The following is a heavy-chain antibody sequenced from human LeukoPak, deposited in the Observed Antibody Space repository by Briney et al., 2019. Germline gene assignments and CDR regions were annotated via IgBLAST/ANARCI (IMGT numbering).Heavy chain of an antibody. CDR3: ASLPAATSYYFDY. J-gene: IGHJ4*02. V-gene: IGHV1-69*13. CDR1: GGTFSSYA. Sequence: ASVKVSCKASGGTFSSYAISWVRQAPGQGLEWMGGIIPIVGTANYAQKFQGRVTITADESTSTAYMELSSLRSEDTAVYYCASLPAATSYYFDYWGQGTLVTVSS. CDR2: IIPIVGTA. D-gene: IGHD2-2*01.